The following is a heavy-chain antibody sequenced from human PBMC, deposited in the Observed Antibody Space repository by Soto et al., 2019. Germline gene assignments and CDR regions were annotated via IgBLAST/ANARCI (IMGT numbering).Heavy chain of an antibody. CDR3: ARDSRYCSSTSCGYGMDV. D-gene: IGHD2-2*01. J-gene: IGHJ6*02. CDR2: ICTAGDT. CDR1: GFTFSSYD. Sequence: EVQLVESGGGLVQPGGSLRLSCAASGFTFSSYDMHWVRQATGKGLECVSAICTAGDTYYPGSVKGRFTISRENAKNSLYLQMNSLRAGDTAVYYCARDSRYCSSTSCGYGMDVWGQGTTVTVSS. V-gene: IGHV3-13*04.